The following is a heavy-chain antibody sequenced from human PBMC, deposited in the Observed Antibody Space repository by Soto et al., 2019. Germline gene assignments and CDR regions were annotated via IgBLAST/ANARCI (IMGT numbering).Heavy chain of an antibody. Sequence: QITFKESGPTLVNPKQTLALTCTFSGFSVTSDGVGVGWIRQPPGTALEWLAVIFWDDDKRYSPSLESRLSIARDTSKDQVFLTMTNMESVDTATYYCALLNDGDYTFWGQGTRVTVSS. D-gene: IGHD4-17*01. CDR2: IFWDDDK. CDR3: ALLNDGDYTF. CDR1: GFSVTSDGVG. J-gene: IGHJ4*02. V-gene: IGHV2-5*02.